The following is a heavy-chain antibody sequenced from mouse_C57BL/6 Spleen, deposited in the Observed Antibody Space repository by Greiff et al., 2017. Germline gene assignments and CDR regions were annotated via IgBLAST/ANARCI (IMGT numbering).Heavy chain of an antibody. CDR1: GYSFTGYY. V-gene: IGHV1-42*01. CDR3: ARSGLYGSSAWFAY. D-gene: IGHD1-1*01. CDR2: INPSTGGT. Sequence: EVKLQESGPELVKPGASVKISCKASGYSFTGYYMNWVKQSPEKSLEWIGEINPSTGGTTYNQKFKAKATLTVDKSSSTAYMQLKSLTSEDSAVYYCARSGLYGSSAWFAYWGQGTLVTVSA. J-gene: IGHJ3*01.